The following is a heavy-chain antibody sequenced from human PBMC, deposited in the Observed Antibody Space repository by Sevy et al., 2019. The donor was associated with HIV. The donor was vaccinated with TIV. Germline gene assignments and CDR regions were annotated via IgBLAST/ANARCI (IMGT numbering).Heavy chain of an antibody. CDR1: GFSFSSDA. J-gene: IGHJ5*02. CDR3: ARVGGGGYYDPWSGYLEFDP. D-gene: IGHD3-3*01. V-gene: IGHV3-23*01. CDR2: VSASGGST. Sequence: GESLKISCVGSGFSFSSDAMSWVRQAPEKGLQWVATVSASGGSTYYADSVRGRFSITRDNSKNTLYVKMNSLRAEDTAVYYCARVGGGGYYDPWSGYLEFDPWGQGTLVTVSS.